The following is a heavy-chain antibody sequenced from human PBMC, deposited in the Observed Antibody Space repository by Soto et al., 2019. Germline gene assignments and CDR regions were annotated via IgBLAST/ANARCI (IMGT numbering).Heavy chain of an antibody. D-gene: IGHD3-22*01. Sequence: EVQLVESGGGLVQPGGSLRLSCAASGFSFSSHNMNWVRQAPGKGLEWISYISTSGSSIYYADSVKGRFTISRDNAKNSLYPQMNSLRAEDTALYYCARSGNYRLDCWGQGTLVTVSS. J-gene: IGHJ4*02. CDR2: ISTSGSSI. CDR1: GFSFSSHN. CDR3: ARSGNYRLDC. V-gene: IGHV3-48*01.